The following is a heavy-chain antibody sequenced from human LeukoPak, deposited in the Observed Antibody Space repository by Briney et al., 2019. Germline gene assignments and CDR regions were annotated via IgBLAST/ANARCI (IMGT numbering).Heavy chain of an antibody. J-gene: IGHJ4*02. Sequence: GGSLRLSCAAYGFTFRSYWMHWVRQAPGKGLEWVSRITSDGSNINYADSVQGRFTISRDNAKNTLYLQMNSLRAEDTAVYYCARGGHSSFDYWGQGALVTVSS. D-gene: IGHD3-16*01. CDR2: ITSDGSNI. V-gene: IGHV3-74*01. CDR1: GFTFRSYW. CDR3: ARGGHSSFDY.